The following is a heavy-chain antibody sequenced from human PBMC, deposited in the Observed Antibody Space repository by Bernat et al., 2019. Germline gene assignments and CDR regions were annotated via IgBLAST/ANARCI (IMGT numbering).Heavy chain of an antibody. V-gene: IGHV3-33*01. CDR3: ARDLIAVRPGWFEP. J-gene: IGHJ5*02. CDR1: GFTFSSYG. CDR2: QRYDGGEE. D-gene: IGHD6-6*01. Sequence: VQLVESGGGVVQPGRSLRLSCAASGFTFSSYGMHWVRQAPGKGLEWVAFQRYDGGEEYYGDSVKGRFTISRDNSKNTLYLQMNSLRAEDTAVYCCARDLIAVRPGWFEPWGQGTLVTVSS.